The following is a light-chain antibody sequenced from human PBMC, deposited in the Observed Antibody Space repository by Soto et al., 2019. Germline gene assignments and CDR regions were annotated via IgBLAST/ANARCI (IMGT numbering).Light chain of an antibody. V-gene: IGKV3-20*01. Sequence: EMVLTQSQGTLSLSPGESAPLSCRASQSVSSSYLAWYQQKPGQAPRLLIYGASSRATGIPDRFSGSGSGTDFTLTISRLEPEDFAVYYCQQCGSSPITFGQGTRLEI. CDR2: GAS. CDR3: QQCGSSPIT. J-gene: IGKJ5*01. CDR1: QSVSSSY.